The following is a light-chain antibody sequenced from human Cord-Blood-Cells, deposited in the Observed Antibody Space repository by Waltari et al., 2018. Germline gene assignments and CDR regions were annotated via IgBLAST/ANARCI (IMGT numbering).Light chain of an antibody. Sequence: EIVMTQSPATLSVSPGERATLACRASQSVSSNLDWYQQKPVQAPRLRIYGASTRATGIPSRFSGSGSGTEFTLTISSLQSEDFAVYYCQQYNNWPLTFGGGTKVEIK. J-gene: IGKJ4*01. V-gene: IGKV3-15*01. CDR2: GAS. CDR3: QQYNNWPLT. CDR1: QSVSSN.